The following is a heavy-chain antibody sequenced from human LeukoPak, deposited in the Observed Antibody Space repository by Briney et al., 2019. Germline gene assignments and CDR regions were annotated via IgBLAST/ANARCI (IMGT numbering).Heavy chain of an antibody. Sequence: ASVKVSCKASGGTFSNYAISWVRQAPGQGLEWMGGIIPIFATANYAQKFQGRVTITRDTSASTAYMELSSLRSEDTAVYYCAREADYYASAPGYWGQGTLVTVSS. CDR3: AREADYYASAPGY. V-gene: IGHV1-69*05. CDR1: GGTFSNYA. CDR2: IIPIFATA. D-gene: IGHD3-9*01. J-gene: IGHJ4*02.